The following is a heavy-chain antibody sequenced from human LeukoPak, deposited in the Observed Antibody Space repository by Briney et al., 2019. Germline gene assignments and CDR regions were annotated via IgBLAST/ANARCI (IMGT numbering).Heavy chain of an antibody. Sequence: SQTLSLTCAVSGGSISSGGYSWSWIRQPPGKGLEWIGYIYHSGSTYYNPSLKSRVTISVDRSKNQFSLKLSSVTAADTAVYYCAQRSPLVAGTYYYYGMDVWGQGTTVTVSS. CDR3: AQRSPLVAGTYYYYGMDV. CDR2: IYHSGST. D-gene: IGHD6-19*01. CDR1: GGSISSGGYS. J-gene: IGHJ6*02. V-gene: IGHV4-30-2*01.